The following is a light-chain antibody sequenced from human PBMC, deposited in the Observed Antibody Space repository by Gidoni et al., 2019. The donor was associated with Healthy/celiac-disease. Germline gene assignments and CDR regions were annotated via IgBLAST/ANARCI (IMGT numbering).Light chain of an antibody. CDR3: QQYYSTPPT. J-gene: IGKJ1*01. Sequence: DIVMTQSPDSLAVSLGERATINCKSSQSVLYSSNNKNYLAWYQQKPGQPPMLVIYWASTRESGVPDRFSGSGSGTDFTLTISSLQAEDVAVYYCQQYYSTPPTFGQGTKVEIK. V-gene: IGKV4-1*01. CDR2: WAS. CDR1: QSVLYSSNNKNY.